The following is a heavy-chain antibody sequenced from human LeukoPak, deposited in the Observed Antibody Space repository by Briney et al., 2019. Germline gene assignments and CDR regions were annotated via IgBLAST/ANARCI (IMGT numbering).Heavy chain of an antibody. V-gene: IGHV1-18*01. CDR2: ISVDNGNT. J-gene: IGHJ4*02. D-gene: IGHD6-13*01. Sequence: GASVKVSCKASGYTFNRYGMSWVRQAPGQGLEWMGWISVDNGNTNYAQKVLGRVTMTTDTSTNTAYMELRSLRSDDTAVYYCARSRGIAAAAKDFDYWGQGTLVTVSS. CDR1: GYTFNRYG. CDR3: ARSRGIAAAAKDFDY.